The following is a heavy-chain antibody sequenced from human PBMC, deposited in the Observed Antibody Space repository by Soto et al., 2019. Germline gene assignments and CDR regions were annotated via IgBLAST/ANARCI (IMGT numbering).Heavy chain of an antibody. CDR3: SKVPRWSGCFDL. Sequence: PGGSLRLSCAASGFTFSTYTMTWVRQAPGRGLEWVSAISGSGGSTYYADSVKGRFSISRDNSKNTLYLQMNSLRAEDTALYYCSKVPRWSGCFDLRGPGTLGTVST. CDR2: ISGSGGST. V-gene: IGHV3-23*01. CDR1: GFTFSTYT. D-gene: IGHD2-8*01. J-gene: IGHJ5*02.